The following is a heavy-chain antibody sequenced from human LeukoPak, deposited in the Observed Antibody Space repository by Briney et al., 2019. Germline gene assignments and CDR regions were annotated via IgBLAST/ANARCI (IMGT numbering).Heavy chain of an antibody. CDR2: ISSSSSFI. J-gene: IGHJ4*02. V-gene: IGHV3-21*01. CDR3: ARAYYYGSGSRWNPFDY. Sequence: GGSLRLSCAASGFTFSSDSMNWVRQAPGKGLEWVSSISSSSSFIYYAGSVEGRFTVSRDNAKNSLYLQMNSLRAEDTAVYYCARAYYYGSGSRWNPFDYWGQGTLVTVSS. D-gene: IGHD3-10*01. CDR1: GFTFSSDS.